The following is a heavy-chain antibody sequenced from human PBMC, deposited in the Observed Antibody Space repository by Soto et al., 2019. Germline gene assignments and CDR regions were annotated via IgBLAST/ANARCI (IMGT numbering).Heavy chain of an antibody. V-gene: IGHV1-69*01. CDR2: TIPIFTTA. J-gene: IGHJ4*02. D-gene: IGHD3-10*01. Sequence: QVQLVQSGAEVKEPGSSVKVSCKASGGTFNGYSISWVRQGPGQGLEWVGGTIPIFTTAQYAQKFQGRLTMTADESTSTAYMELSGLRSDDTAIYYCARVHSSLVRFVGQFYFDHWGQGTLVTVSS. CDR1: GGTFNGYS. CDR3: ARVHSSLVRFVGQFYFDH.